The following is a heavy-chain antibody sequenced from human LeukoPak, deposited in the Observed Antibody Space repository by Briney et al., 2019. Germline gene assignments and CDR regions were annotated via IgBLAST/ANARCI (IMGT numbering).Heavy chain of an antibody. CDR1: GFTFSGSS. Sequence: GGSLKLSCAASGFTFSGSSMHWVRQAPGKGLEWVSYISSSDSTIYYADSVKGRFTISRDNAKNSLYLQMNSLRAGDTAVYYCARTIEMATISYFDYWGQGTLVTVSS. J-gene: IGHJ4*02. CDR3: ARTIEMATISYFDY. D-gene: IGHD5-24*01. CDR2: ISSSDSTI. V-gene: IGHV3-48*03.